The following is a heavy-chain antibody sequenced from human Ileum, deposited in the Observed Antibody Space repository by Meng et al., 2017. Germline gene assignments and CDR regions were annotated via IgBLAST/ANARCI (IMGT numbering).Heavy chain of an antibody. Sequence: GSLRLSCTVSGGSISSSSYYWGWIRQPPGKGLEWIGSIYYSGSTYYNPSLKSRVTISVDTSKNQFSLKLSSVTAADTAVYYCARQVDYGDFEEFTYFDYWGQGTLVTVSS. CDR2: IYYSGST. V-gene: IGHV4-39*07. CDR3: ARQVDYGDFEEFTYFDY. J-gene: IGHJ4*02. CDR1: GGSISSSSYY. D-gene: IGHD4-17*01.